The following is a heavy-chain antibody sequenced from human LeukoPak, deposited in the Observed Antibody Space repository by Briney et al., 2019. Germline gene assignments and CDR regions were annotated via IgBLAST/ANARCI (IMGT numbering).Heavy chain of an antibody. CDR1: GGTFSSYA. J-gene: IGHJ4*02. V-gene: IGHV1-69*13. CDR3: ARAAESLGVEMATMDFDY. D-gene: IGHD5-24*01. Sequence: ASVKVSCKASGGTFSSYAISWVRQAPGQGLEWMGGIIPIFGTANYAQKFQGRVTITADESTSTAYIELSSLRSEDTAVYYCARAAESLGVEMATMDFDYWGQGTLVTVSS. CDR2: IIPIFGTA.